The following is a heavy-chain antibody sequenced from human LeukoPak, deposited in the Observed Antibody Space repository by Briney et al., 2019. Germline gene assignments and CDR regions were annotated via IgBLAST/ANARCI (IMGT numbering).Heavy chain of an antibody. J-gene: IGHJ4*02. Sequence: GASVTVSFTASGYTFTIYYMHWVRQAPGQGLEWMGWMNPNSGNTGYAQKFQGRVTITRNTSISTAYMELSSLRSEDTAVYYCARGLPNYYGSGSAFDYWGQGTLVTVSS. V-gene: IGHV1-8*03. CDR2: MNPNSGNT. D-gene: IGHD3-10*01. CDR3: ARGLPNYYGSGSAFDY. CDR1: GYTFTIYY.